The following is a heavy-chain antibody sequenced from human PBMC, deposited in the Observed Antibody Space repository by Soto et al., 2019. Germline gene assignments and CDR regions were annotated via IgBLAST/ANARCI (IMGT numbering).Heavy chain of an antibody. J-gene: IGHJ4*02. CDR1: GGSISSGGYS. V-gene: IGHV4-30-2*01. CDR2: IYHSGST. Sequence: QLQLQESGSGLVKPSQTLSLTCAVSGGSISSGGYSWSWIRQPPGKGLEWIGYIYHSGSTYYNPSLKSRVILSVDRSKNQFSLKLSSVTAADTAVYYCARSQTTVTSYDYWGQGTLVTVSS. D-gene: IGHD4-17*01. CDR3: ARSQTTVTSYDY.